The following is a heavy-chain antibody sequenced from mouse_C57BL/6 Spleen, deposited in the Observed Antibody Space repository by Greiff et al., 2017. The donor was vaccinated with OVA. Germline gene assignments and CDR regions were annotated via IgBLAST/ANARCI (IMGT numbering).Heavy chain of an antibody. D-gene: IGHD1-1*01. Sequence: QVQLQQPGAELVKPGASVKLSCKASGYTFTSYWMHWVKQRPGQGLEWIGMIHPNSGSTNYNEKFKSKATLTVDKSSSTAYMQLSSLTSEDSAVYYCARSGFITTVVFDYWGQGTTLTVSS. CDR2: IHPNSGST. J-gene: IGHJ2*01. CDR3: ARSGFITTVVFDY. CDR1: GYTFTSYW. V-gene: IGHV1-64*01.